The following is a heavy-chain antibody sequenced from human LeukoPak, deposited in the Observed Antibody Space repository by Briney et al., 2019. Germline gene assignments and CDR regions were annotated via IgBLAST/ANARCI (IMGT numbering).Heavy chain of an antibody. D-gene: IGHD6-19*01. Sequence: SETLSLTCTVSGGSISSNYWSWIRQPPGKGLEWIGYIYYSGSTNYNPSLKSRVTISVDTSRNQFSLKLSSVTAADTAVYYCARDMNSSGWYGITYWGQGTLVTVSS. J-gene: IGHJ4*02. CDR2: IYYSGST. CDR3: ARDMNSSGWYGITY. V-gene: IGHV4-59*01. CDR1: GGSISSNY.